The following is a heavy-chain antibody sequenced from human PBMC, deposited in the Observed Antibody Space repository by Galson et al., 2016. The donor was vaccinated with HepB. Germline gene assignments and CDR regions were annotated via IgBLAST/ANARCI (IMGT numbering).Heavy chain of an antibody. V-gene: IGHV4-4*02. CDR1: SGSISSRNW. D-gene: IGHD6-19*01. J-gene: IGHJ5*02. Sequence: SETLSLTCAVSSGSISSRNWWSWVRQPPGEGLEWIGEIYHSGSTNYNPSLKSRVTISVDKSKNQFPLKLSSVTAADTAVYYCARSGQWLGTWFDPWGQGTLVTVSS. CDR3: ARSGQWLGTWFDP. CDR2: IYHSGST.